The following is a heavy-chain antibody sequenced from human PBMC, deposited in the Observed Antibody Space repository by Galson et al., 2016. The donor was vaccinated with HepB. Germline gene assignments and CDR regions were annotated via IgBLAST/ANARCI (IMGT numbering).Heavy chain of an antibody. Sequence: SVKVSCKASGYTFSSYHMHWVRQAPGQGLEWMGIISPAGDATSYAQKFQGRVTMTRDKSTSTLYMELSSLTSDDTAFYFCARGDGVLVTWGQGTLVTVSS. CDR2: ISPAGDAT. CDR1: GYTFSSYH. J-gene: IGHJ5*02. CDR3: ARGDGVLVT. V-gene: IGHV1-46*01. D-gene: IGHD3-10*01.